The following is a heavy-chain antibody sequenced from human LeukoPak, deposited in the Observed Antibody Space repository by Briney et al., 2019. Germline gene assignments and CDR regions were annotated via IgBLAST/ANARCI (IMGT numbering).Heavy chain of an antibody. V-gene: IGHV4-4*07. D-gene: IGHD3-22*01. J-gene: IGHJ5*02. CDR2: IYTSGST. CDR3: VRDYFEGGYPRPLRFDP. Sequence: PSETLSLTCTVSGGSISSYYWSWIRQPAGKGLEWIGRIYTSGSTNYNPPLKSRVTMSVDTSKNQFSLKLSSVTAADTAVYYCVRDYFEGGYPRPLRFDPWGQGTLVTVSS. CDR1: GGSISSYY.